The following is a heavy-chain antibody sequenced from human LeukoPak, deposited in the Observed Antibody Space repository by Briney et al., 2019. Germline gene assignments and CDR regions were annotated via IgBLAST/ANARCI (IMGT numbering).Heavy chain of an antibody. CDR3: ARHGITGTTGAKYYYYYYMDV. J-gene: IGHJ6*03. Sequence: TSETLSLTCTVSGGSISSYYWSWIRQPPGKGLEWIGYIYYSGSTNYNPSLKSRVTISVDTSKNQFSLKLSSVTAADTAVYYCARHGITGTTGAKYYYYYYMDVWGKGTTVTVSS. D-gene: IGHD1-7*01. CDR2: IYYSGST. V-gene: IGHV4-59*01. CDR1: GGSISSYY.